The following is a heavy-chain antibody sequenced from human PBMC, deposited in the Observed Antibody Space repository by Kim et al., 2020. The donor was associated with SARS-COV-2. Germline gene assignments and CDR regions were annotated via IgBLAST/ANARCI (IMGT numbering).Heavy chain of an antibody. J-gene: IGHJ6*02. V-gene: IGHV4-34*01. D-gene: IGHD6-19*01. CDR3: ARGWGAVAGYYYYYGMDV. CDR2: INHSGST. Sequence: SETLSLTCAVYGGSFSGYYWSWIRQPPGKGLEWIGEINHSGSTNYNPSLKSRVTISVDTSKNQFSLKLCSVTAADTAVYYCARGWGAVAGYYYYYGMDVWGQGTTVTVS. CDR1: GGSFSGYY.